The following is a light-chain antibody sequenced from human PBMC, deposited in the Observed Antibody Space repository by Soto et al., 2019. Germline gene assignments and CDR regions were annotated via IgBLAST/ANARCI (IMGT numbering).Light chain of an antibody. V-gene: IGKV1-39*01. CDR3: QQCSGAPPYT. CDR2: AAC. Sequence: DIQMTQSPSYLAVYVGDTVTIACRASQSISTYLNWYQQKPGKAPRLLIYAACDLQTGVPSRFSGSGSGTYCTLTISRLQPEDFATYYGQQCSGAPPYTFGQGTKLEMK. CDR1: QSISTY. J-gene: IGKJ2*01.